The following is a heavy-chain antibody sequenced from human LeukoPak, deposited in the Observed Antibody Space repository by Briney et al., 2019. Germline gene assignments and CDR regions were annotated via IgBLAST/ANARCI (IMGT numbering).Heavy chain of an antibody. V-gene: IGHV4-34*01. J-gene: IGHJ4*02. Sequence: SETLSLTCAVYGGSFSGYYWSWIRQPPGKGLEWIGEINHSGSTNYNPSLKSRVTISVDTSKKQFSLKLSSVTAADTAVYYCARGWGVGAKYYFDYWGQGTLVTVSS. CDR2: INHSGST. CDR3: ARGWGVGAKYYFDY. D-gene: IGHD1-26*01. CDR1: GGSFSGYY.